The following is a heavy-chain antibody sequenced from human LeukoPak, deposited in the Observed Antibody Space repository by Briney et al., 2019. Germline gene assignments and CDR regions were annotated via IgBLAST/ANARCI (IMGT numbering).Heavy chain of an antibody. CDR3: AREGGIAAAGHDYYMDV. CDR2: ISGSGGST. Sequence: GGSLRLSCAASGFTFSSYAMSWVRQAPGKGLEWVSAISGSGGSTYYADSVKGRFTISRDNSKNTLYLQMNSLRAEDTAVYYCAREGGIAAAGHDYYMDVWGKGTTVTVSS. J-gene: IGHJ6*03. CDR1: GFTFSSYA. D-gene: IGHD6-13*01. V-gene: IGHV3-23*01.